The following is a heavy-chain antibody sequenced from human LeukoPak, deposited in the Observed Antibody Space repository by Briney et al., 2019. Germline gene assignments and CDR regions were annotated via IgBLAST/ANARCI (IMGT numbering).Heavy chain of an antibody. CDR2: IYYSGST. CDR1: GGSISSYY. D-gene: IGHD1-1*01. Sequence: SETLSLTCTVSGGSISSYYWSWIRQPPGKGLEWIGYIYYSGSTNYNPSLKSRVTISVDTSKNQFSLKLSSVTAADTAVYYCARVAQGYETDYYFDYWGQGTLVTVSS. J-gene: IGHJ4*02. CDR3: ARVAQGYETDYYFDY. V-gene: IGHV4-59*01.